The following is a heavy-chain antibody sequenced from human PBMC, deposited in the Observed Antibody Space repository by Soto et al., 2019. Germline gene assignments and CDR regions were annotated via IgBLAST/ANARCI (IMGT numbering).Heavy chain of an antibody. CDR2: MSFDGSNE. J-gene: IGHJ6*02. CDR3: AGCDGAGHYYAMDV. D-gene: IGHD2-21*02. V-gene: IGHV3-30-3*01. CDR1: RFTFSSYA. Sequence: QVQLVESGGGVVQPGRSLRLSCAASRFTFSSYAMHWVRQAPGKGLEWVAVMSFDGSNEFYADSVKGRFTISRDNSKGTLYLQMNSLRPDDTVVYYCAGCDGAGHYYAMDVWGQGTTVIVSS.